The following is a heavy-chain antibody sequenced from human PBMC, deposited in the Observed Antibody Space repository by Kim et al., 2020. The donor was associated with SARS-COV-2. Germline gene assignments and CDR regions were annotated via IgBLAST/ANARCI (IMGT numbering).Heavy chain of an antibody. J-gene: IGHJ6*02. V-gene: IGHV1-18*01. Sequence: ASVKVSCKASGYTFTSYGISWVRQAPGQGLEWMGWISAYNGNTNYAQKLQGRVTMTTDTSTSTAYMELRSLRSDDTAVYYCARDGYYYDSSGYPAGYYYYGMDVWGQGTTVTVSS. CDR2: ISAYNGNT. CDR1: GYTFTSYG. D-gene: IGHD3-22*01. CDR3: ARDGYYYDSSGYPAGYYYYGMDV.